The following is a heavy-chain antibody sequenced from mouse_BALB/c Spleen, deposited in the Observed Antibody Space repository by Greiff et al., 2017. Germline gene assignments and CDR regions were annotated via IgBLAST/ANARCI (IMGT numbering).Heavy chain of an antibody. CDR3: ARHEGPTYYAMDY. V-gene: IGHV5-6*01. D-gene: IGHD2-10*01. CDR1: GFTFSSYG. CDR2: ISSGGSYT. Sequence: EVKLMESGGDLVKPGGSLKLSCAASGFTFSSYGMSWVRQTPDKRLEWVATISSGGSYTYYPDSVKGRFTISRDNAKNTLYLQMSSLKSEDTAMYYCARHEGPTYYAMDYWGQGTSVTVSS. J-gene: IGHJ4*01.